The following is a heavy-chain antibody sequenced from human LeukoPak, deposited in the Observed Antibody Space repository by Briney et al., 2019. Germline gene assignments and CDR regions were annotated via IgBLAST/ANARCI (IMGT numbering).Heavy chain of an antibody. Sequence: GRSLRLSCAASGFTFSSYAMHWVRQAPGKGLEWVAVISYDGSNKYYADSVKGRFTISRDNSKNTLYLQMNSLRAEDTAVYYCARDIMITFGGVIVPYFDYWGQGTLVTVSS. CDR1: GFTFSSYA. J-gene: IGHJ4*02. V-gene: IGHV3-30-3*01. CDR3: ARDIMITFGGVIVPYFDY. CDR2: ISYDGSNK. D-gene: IGHD3-16*02.